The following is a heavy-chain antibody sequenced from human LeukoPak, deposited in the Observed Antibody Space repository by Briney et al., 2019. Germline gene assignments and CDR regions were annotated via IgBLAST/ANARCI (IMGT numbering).Heavy chain of an antibody. V-gene: IGHV7-4-1*02. CDR3: ARLPRRGYAGYDSGGDN. CDR2: LNTNTGNP. D-gene: IGHD5-12*01. CDR1: GYTFTGYY. Sequence: GASVKVSCKASGYTFTGYYMHWVRQAPGQGLEWMGWLNTNTGNPTYAQDFTGRFVFSLDTSVRTAYLQISSLKTEDTAVYYCARLPRRGYAGYDSGGDNWGQGTLVTVSS. J-gene: IGHJ4*01.